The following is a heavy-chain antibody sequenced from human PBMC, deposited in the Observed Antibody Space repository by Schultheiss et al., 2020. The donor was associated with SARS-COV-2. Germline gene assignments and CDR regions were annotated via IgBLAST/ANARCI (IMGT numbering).Heavy chain of an antibody. D-gene: IGHD3-16*01. CDR3: ARDGGNYYYYGMDV. V-gene: IGHV4-59*01. Sequence: ETLSLTCTVSGGSISSYYWSWIRQPPGKGLEWIGEINHSGSTNYNPSLKSRVTISVDTSKNQFSLKLSSVTAADTAVYYCARDGGNYYYYGMDVWGQGTTVTVSS. J-gene: IGHJ6*02. CDR1: GGSISSYY. CDR2: INHSGST.